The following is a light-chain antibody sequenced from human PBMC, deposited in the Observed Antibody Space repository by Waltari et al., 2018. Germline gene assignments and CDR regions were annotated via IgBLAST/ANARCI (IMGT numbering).Light chain of an antibody. J-gene: IGKJ3*01. Sequence: EIVMTQSPATLSVSPGEGVTLSCRASRSVTNMLAWDQQKPGQAPRLLMYDASTRAAGIPARFSGSESGTEFTLTINSLQSEDFAVYFCQQYYNWPLTFGPGTKVDIK. CDR3: QQYYNWPLT. CDR1: RSVTNM. CDR2: DAS. V-gene: IGKV3-15*01.